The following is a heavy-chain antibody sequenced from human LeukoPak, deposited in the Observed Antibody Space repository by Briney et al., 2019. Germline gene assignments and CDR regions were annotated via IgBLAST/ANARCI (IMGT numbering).Heavy chain of an antibody. CDR1: GGSFSGYY. CDR3: ATLGLGYCSSTSCRIYDAFDI. J-gene: IGHJ3*02. V-gene: IGHV4-34*01. Sequence: PSETLSLTCAVYGGSFSGYYWSWIRQPPGKGLEWIGEINHSGSTNYNPSLKSRVTISVDTSKNQFSLKLSSVTAADTAVYYCATLGLGYCSSTSCRIYDAFDIWGQGTMVTVSS. D-gene: IGHD2-2*01. CDR2: INHSGST.